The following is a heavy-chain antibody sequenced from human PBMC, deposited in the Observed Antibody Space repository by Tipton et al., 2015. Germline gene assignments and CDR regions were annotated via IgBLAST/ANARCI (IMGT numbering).Heavy chain of an antibody. CDR1: GVSISSYY. Sequence: TLSLTCTVSGVSISSYYWTWIRQPPGKGLEWIGSVYFSGTTYYNPSLKSRVTISMDPSKNHFSLKLTSVTAADTAVYYCARRSTASGPPGRFDPWGQGTLVTVSS. CDR3: ARRSTASGPPGRFDP. CDR2: VYFSGTT. J-gene: IGHJ5*02. V-gene: IGHV4-59*01. D-gene: IGHD5-12*01.